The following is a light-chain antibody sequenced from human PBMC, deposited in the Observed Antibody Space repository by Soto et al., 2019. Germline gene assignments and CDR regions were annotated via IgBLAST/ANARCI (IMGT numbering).Light chain of an antibody. CDR3: QMWDGSSDHPNWV. CDR2: DDC. V-gene: IGLV3-21*02. J-gene: IGLJ3*02. CDR1: NIGSKS. Sequence: SYELTQPPSVSVAPGQTARITCGGNNIGSKSVHWYQQKPGQAPVLVVYDDCDRPSGIPERFSGSNTGNTASLTISRVVAGDEADYYCQMWDGSSDHPNWVFGGGTQLTVL.